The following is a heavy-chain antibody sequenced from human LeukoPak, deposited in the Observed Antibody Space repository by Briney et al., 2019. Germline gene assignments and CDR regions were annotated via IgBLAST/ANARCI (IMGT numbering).Heavy chain of an antibody. CDR2: IRYDGSNK. J-gene: IGHJ5*02. CDR1: GFTFGSYA. V-gene: IGHV3-30*02. CDR3: AKDQGLIFAS. Sequence: PGGSLRLSCAASGFTFGSYAMHWVRQAPGRGLEWVAFIRYDGSNKYYADSGKGRFTISRENSKNTLYLQMNSLRAEDTAVYYCAKDQGLIFASWGQGTLVTVSS. D-gene: IGHD3/OR15-3a*01.